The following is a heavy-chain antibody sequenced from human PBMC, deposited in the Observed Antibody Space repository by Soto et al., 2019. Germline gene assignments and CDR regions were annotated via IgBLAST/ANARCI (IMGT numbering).Heavy chain of an antibody. CDR3: ARQGFGPLHGLVDV. D-gene: IGHD3-10*01. J-gene: IGHJ6*02. Sequence: QVQLQESGPGLVKPSETLSLSCTVSGGSISSYYWSWFRQSPGKRMEWIGYVHHSWGSSYNPSLQSRVAIYLDPSKSQFSLKVTSVTATDTAVYYCARQGFGPLHGLVDVWGQGTTVTVSS. CDR2: VHHSWGS. CDR1: GGSISSYY. V-gene: IGHV4-59*08.